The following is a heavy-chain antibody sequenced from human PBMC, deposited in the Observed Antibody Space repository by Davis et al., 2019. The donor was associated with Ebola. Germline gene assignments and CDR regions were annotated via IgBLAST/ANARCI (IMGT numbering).Heavy chain of an antibody. V-gene: IGHV3-74*01. CDR1: GSSFSRSW. CDR2: ITSDGSTI. CDR3: ARDGENYSDLDF. Sequence: SMNISCAASGSSFSRSWMYWVRQPPGKGLVWVSRITSDGSTISYADSVKGRFTNTRDNAKNTLFLQMNSLGAEDTAVYYCARDGENYSDLDFWGQGTLVTVSS. D-gene: IGHD2-21*01. J-gene: IGHJ4*02.